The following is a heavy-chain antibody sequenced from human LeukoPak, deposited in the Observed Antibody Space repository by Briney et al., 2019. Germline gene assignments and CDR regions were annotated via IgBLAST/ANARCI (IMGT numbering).Heavy chain of an antibody. V-gene: IGHV4-31*03. D-gene: IGHD3-22*01. Sequence: PSQTLSLTCTVSGGSISSGGYYWSWIRQHPGKGLEWIGYIYYSGSTYYNPSLKSRVTISVDTSKNQFSLKLSSVTAADTAVYYCARQVLIVVVTPWYFDLWGRGTLVTVSS. CDR3: ARQVLIVVVTPWYFDL. CDR1: GGSISSGGYY. J-gene: IGHJ2*01. CDR2: IYYSGST.